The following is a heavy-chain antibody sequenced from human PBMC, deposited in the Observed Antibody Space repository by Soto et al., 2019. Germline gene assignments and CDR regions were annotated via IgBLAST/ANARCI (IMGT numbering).Heavy chain of an antibody. Sequence: SETLSLTCTVSGGSITSSSYYWGWIRQPPGKGLEWIGSIYYSGSTYYNPSLKSRVTISVDTSKNQFSLKLSSVTAADTAVYYCARHTPAISISDHWGQGTLVTVSS. V-gene: IGHV4-39*01. CDR2: IYYSGST. J-gene: IGHJ4*02. CDR3: ARHTPAISISDH. D-gene: IGHD2-15*01. CDR1: GGSITSSSYY.